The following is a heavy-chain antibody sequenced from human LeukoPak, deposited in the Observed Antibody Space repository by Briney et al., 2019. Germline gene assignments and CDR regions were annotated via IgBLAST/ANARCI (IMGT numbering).Heavy chain of an antibody. J-gene: IGHJ4*02. CDR2: IYSGGST. CDR1: GFTVSSNF. Sequence: HPGGSLRLSCAASGFTVSSNFLSWVRQPPGKGLEWVSDIYSGGSTYYADSVKGRFTISRDNSKNTPYLQMNSLRAEDTAVYYCTRGGGGSFPHYWGQGTLVTVSS. D-gene: IGHD2-21*01. V-gene: IGHV3-53*01. CDR3: TRGGGGSFPHY.